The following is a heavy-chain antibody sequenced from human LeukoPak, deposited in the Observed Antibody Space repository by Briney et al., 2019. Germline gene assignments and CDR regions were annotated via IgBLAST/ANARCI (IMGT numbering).Heavy chain of an antibody. J-gene: IGHJ4*02. CDR1: GFTFGDYA. V-gene: IGHV3-43*02. Sequence: PGGSLRLSCAASGFTFGDYAMHWVRQVPGRAREWVSLINDDGTNTYYADSVKGRLTISRDNGKNSLFLQMDGLRTEDTALYFCARGNTTFYDVWTGYYWFGGYFDFWGQGTQVTVSS. CDR2: INDDGTNT. D-gene: IGHD3-3*01. CDR3: ARGNTTFYDVWTGYYWFGGYFDF.